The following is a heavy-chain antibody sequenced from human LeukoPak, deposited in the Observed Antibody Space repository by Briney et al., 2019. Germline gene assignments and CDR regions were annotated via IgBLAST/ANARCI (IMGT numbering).Heavy chain of an antibody. Sequence: ASVKVSCKASGFTFTSSAMQWVRQARGQRLEWIGWIAVGSGNTNYAQKFQERVTITRDMSTSTAYMELSSLRSEDTAVYYCATDSKRGHSYGYYMGYYYGMDVWGQGTTVTVSS. V-gene: IGHV1-58*02. CDR3: ATDSKRGHSYGYYMGYYYGMDV. CDR1: GFTFTSSA. CDR2: IAVGSGNT. D-gene: IGHD5-18*01. J-gene: IGHJ6*02.